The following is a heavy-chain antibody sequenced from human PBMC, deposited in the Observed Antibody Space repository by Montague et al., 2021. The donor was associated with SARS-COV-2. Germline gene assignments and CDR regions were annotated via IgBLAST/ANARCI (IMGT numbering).Heavy chain of an antibody. Sequence: SETLTLTCAVYTEAFNGYYWTWIRQPPGKGLEWIGEVSHPGSAKYNPSLKSRVSISLDTYRKQVSLRLTSVTAADTAAYYCARHLSLEQSELLFVGYFDSWGQGTLVTVSS. V-gene: IGHV4-34*01. J-gene: IGHJ4*02. CDR1: TEAFNGYY. CDR2: VSHPGSA. CDR3: ARHLSLEQSELLFVGYFDS. D-gene: IGHD1-26*01.